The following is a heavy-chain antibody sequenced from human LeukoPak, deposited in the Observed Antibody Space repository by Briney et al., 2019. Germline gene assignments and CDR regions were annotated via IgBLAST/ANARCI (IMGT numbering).Heavy chain of an antibody. D-gene: IGHD3-22*01. V-gene: IGHV3-23*01. J-gene: IGHJ4*02. CDR3: AKLGYYDSSGYYYN. CDR2: ISGSGGST. CDR1: GFTFSSYG. Sequence: GGSLRLSCAASGFTFSSYGMHWVRQAPGKGLEWVSAISGSGGSTYYADSVKGRFTISRDNSKNTLYLQMNSLRAEDTAVYYCAKLGYYDSSGYYYNWGQGTLVTVSS.